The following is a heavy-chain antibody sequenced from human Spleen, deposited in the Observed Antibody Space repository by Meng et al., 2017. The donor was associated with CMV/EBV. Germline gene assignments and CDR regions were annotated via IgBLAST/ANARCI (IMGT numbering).Heavy chain of an antibody. CDR2: ISTSSTYI. CDR3: ARGRANEINTLFGAVTRVPFDY. CDR1: T. V-gene: IGHV3-21*01. Sequence: TMNWVRQAPGKGLEWVSFISTSSTYIYYADSVNGRFTISRDNAKDSLYLQMNNLRAEDTAIYYCARGRANEINTLFGAVTRVPFDYWGQGTLVTVSS. D-gene: IGHD3-3*01. J-gene: IGHJ4*02.